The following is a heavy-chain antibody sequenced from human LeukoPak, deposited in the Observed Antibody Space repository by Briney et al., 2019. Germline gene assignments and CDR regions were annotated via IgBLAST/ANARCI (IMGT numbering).Heavy chain of an antibody. CDR3: ATTLGYCSGGSCYSEYYFDY. CDR1: GFTFSSYS. Sequence: PGGSLRLSCAASGFTFSSYSMNWVRQAPGKGPEWVSSISSSSSYIYYADSVKGRFTISRDNAKNSLYLQMNSLRAEDTAVYYCATTLGYCSGGSCYSEYYFDYWGQGTLVTVSP. D-gene: IGHD2-15*01. V-gene: IGHV3-21*01. CDR2: ISSSSSYI. J-gene: IGHJ4*02.